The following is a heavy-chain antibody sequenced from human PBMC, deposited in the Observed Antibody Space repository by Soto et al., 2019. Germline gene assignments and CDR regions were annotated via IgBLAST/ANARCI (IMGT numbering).Heavy chain of an antibody. Sequence: SETLSLTCAVYGGSFSGYYWSLIRQPPGKGLECIWEINHSGSTNYNPSLKSRVTISVDTSKNQFSLKLSSVTAADTAVYYWARGHWGTMFRGHRYFDLWGRGTLVT. D-gene: IGHD3-10*01. CDR1: GGSFSGYY. CDR3: ARGHWGTMFRGHRYFDL. CDR2: INHSGST. V-gene: IGHV4-34*01. J-gene: IGHJ2*01.